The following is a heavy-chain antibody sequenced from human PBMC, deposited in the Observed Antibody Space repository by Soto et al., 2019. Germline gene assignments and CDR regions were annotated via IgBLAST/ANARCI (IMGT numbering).Heavy chain of an antibody. CDR1: GGTFSTSA. D-gene: IGHD3-3*02. V-gene: IGHV1-69*13. CDR2: IMPIFRTP. Sequence: QVQLEQSGAEVKKSGSSVKVSCKASGGTFSTSAISWVRQAPGQGLEWMGGIMPIFRTPDYAQKFQGRVTITADESTSTAYMELSGLRSDDTAVYYCARDKDRQQLGGNYYYMLDVWGQGTTVTVSS. CDR3: ARDKDRQQLGGNYYYMLDV. J-gene: IGHJ6*02.